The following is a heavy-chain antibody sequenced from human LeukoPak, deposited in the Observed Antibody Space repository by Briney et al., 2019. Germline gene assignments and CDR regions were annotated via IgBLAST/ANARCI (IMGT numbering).Heavy chain of an antibody. V-gene: IGHV3-53*01. CDR1: GFTVSSNY. CDR3: ARAGPVLGYDSSGYTGRAFDI. J-gene: IGHJ3*02. CDR2: IYSGGST. Sequence: PGGSLRLSCAASGFTVSSNYMSWVRQAPGKGLEWVSVIYSGGSTYYADSEKGRFTISRDNSKNTLYLQMNSLRAEDTAVYYCARAGPVLGYDSSGYTGRAFDIWGQGTMVTVSS. D-gene: IGHD3-22*01.